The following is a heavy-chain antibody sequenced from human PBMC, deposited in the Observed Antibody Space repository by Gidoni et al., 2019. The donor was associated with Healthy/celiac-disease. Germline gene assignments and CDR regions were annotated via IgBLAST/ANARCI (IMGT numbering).Heavy chain of an antibody. CDR1: GGSFSGYY. D-gene: IGHD6-19*01. J-gene: IGHJ4*02. Sequence: QVQLQQWGAGLLKPSETLSLTCAVHGGSFSGYYWSWIRQPPGKGLEWIGEINHSGSTNYNPSLKSRVTISVDTSKNQFSLKLSSVTAADTAVYYCARGRRGSSGWYFFTPSFDYWGQGTLVTVSS. CDR2: INHSGST. V-gene: IGHV4-34*01. CDR3: ARGRRGSSGWYFFTPSFDY.